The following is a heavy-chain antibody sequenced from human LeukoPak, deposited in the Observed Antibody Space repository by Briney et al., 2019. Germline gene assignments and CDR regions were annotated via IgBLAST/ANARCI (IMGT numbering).Heavy chain of an antibody. D-gene: IGHD3-9*01. CDR1: GFTFSSYA. CDR2: ISYDGSNK. J-gene: IGHJ3*02. V-gene: IGHV3-30*04. Sequence: GGSLRLSCAASGFTFSSYAMHWVRQAPGKGLEWVAVISYDGSNKYYADSVKGRFTISRDNSKNTLYLQMNSLRAEDTAVYYCAKRTVLKDAFDIWGQGTMVTVSS. CDR3: AKRTVLKDAFDI.